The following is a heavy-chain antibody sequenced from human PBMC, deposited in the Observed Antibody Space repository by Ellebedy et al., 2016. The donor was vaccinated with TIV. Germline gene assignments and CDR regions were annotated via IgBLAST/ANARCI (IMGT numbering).Heavy chain of an antibody. CDR1: GYTFTGNY. V-gene: IGHV1-2*02. D-gene: IGHD2-15*01. J-gene: IGHJ6*02. Sequence: GESLKISCAASGYTFTGNYMHWVRQAPGQGLEWMGWINPNSGGTNYAQKFQGRVVMTRDTSISTAYMELRRLRYDDTAVYYCARDGGSEIVAGGSYYGLDVWGQGTTVTVSS. CDR3: ARDGGSEIVAGGSYYGLDV. CDR2: INPNSGGT.